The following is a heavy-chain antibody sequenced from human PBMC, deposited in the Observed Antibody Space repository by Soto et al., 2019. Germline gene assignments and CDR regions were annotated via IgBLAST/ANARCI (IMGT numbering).Heavy chain of an antibody. J-gene: IGHJ3*02. V-gene: IGHV3-23*01. CDR3: AKDATAVNGVWDPFDM. CDR1: GFTFSAYA. Sequence: ELQLLESGGGMVQPGGSLRLSCAASGFTFSAYAMSWVRQAPGKGLQWVSGVGGSDTDKHYADSVRGRFTVSRDNSKNTLYLQMNSLRADDTAVYYCAKDATAVNGVWDPFDMWGQGTEVTVSS. D-gene: IGHD2-8*01. CDR2: VGGSDTDK.